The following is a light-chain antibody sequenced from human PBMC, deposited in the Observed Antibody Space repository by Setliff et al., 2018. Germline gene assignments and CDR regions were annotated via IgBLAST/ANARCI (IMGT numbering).Light chain of an antibody. J-gene: IGKJ2*01. CDR2: DAS. Sequence: DIEMTQSPSSLSASVGDRVTITCQASQDTRKYLNWYQHKPGAAPKLLIYDASNLETGVPSRFSGAGSGTDFTFIISSLQPEDIATYYCQQYHRVPYTFGQGTKVDIK. V-gene: IGKV1-33*01. CDR1: QDTRKY. CDR3: QQYHRVPYT.